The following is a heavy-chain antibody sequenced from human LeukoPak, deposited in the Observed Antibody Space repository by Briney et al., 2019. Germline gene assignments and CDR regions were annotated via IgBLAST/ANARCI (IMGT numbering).Heavy chain of an antibody. CDR1: GGSFSGYY. CDR3: ARGEASSIAARPGGGRYFDY. Sequence: SETLSLTCAVYGGSFSGYYWSWIRQPPGKGLEWIGEINHSGSTNYNPSLKSRVTISVDTSKNQFSLKLSSVIAADTAVYYCARGEASSIAARPGGGRYFDYWGQGTLVTVSS. V-gene: IGHV4-34*01. J-gene: IGHJ4*02. D-gene: IGHD6-6*01. CDR2: INHSGST.